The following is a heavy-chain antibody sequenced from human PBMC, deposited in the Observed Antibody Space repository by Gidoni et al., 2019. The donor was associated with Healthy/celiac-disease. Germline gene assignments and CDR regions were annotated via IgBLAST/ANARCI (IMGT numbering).Heavy chain of an antibody. J-gene: IGHJ5*02. CDR2: ISYDGSNK. D-gene: IGHD1-1*01. Sequence: QVQLVESGGGVVQPGRSLRLSCAASGFPFSSHAMHWGRQAPGKGLECVAVISYDGSNKYYADSVKGRFTISRDNSKNTLYLQMNSLRAEDTAVYYCARDPVGYTGTTVNWFDPWGQGTLVTVSS. V-gene: IGHV3-30-3*01. CDR1: GFPFSSHA. CDR3: ARDPVGYTGTTVNWFDP.